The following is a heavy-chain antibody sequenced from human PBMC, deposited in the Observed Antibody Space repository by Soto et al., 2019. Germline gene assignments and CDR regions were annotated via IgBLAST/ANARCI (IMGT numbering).Heavy chain of an antibody. J-gene: IGHJ5*01. CDR1: GGSISSYY. CDR3: ARDRVGVSSNWFDS. CDR2: IYYSGSTNYDT. D-gene: IGHD1-26*01. Sequence: SETLSLTCTVSGGSISSYYWSWIRQPPGKGLEWIGYIYYSGSTNYDTNYNPSLKSRVTTSVDTPKNQFSLKVTSVTAADTAVYYCARDRVGVSSNWFDSWGRGTLVTVSS. V-gene: IGHV4-59*01.